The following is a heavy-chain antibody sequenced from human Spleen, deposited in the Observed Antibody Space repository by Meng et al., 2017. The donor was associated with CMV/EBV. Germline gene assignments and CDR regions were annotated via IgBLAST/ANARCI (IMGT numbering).Heavy chain of an antibody. D-gene: IGHD2-15*01. V-gene: IGHV3-30*02. CDR2: IRYDGSNK. CDR1: GFTFSSYG. J-gene: IGHJ4*02. Sequence: QVQRVESGGGVVQPGGSLRLSCAASGFTFSSYGMHWVRQAPGKGLEWVAFIRYDGSNKYYADSVKGRFTISRDNSKNTLYLQMNSLRAEDTAVYYCAKWWALDYWGQGTLVTVSS. CDR3: AKWWALDY.